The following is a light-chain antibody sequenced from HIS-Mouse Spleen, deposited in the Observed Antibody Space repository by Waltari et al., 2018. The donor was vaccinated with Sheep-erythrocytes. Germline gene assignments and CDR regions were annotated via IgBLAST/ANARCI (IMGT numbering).Light chain of an antibody. CDR2: DVS. CDR3: SSYTSSSTWV. Sequence: QSALTQPASVSGSPGQSITISCTGTSSDVGGYNYVSWYQQHPGKAPKLLIYDVSNLPSGVSNRFSGSKSGNTASLTSSGLQAEDEADYYCSSYTSSSTWVFGGGTKLTVL. CDR1: SSDVGGYNY. V-gene: IGLV2-14*03. J-gene: IGLJ3*02.